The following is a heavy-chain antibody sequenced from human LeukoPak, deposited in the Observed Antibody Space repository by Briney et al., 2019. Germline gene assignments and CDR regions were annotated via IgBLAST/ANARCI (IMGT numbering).Heavy chain of an antibody. CDR3: AKGDAYCGGDCYPD. CDR2: IYSGGST. V-gene: IGHV3-53*01. D-gene: IGHD2-21*02. J-gene: IGHJ4*02. CDR1: GFTVSSNY. Sequence: GGSLRLSCAASGFTVSSNYMSWVRQAPGKGLEWVSVIYSGGSTYYADSVKGRFTISRDTSKNTLYLQMNSLRAEDTAVYYCAKGDAYCGGDCYPDWGQGTLVTVSS.